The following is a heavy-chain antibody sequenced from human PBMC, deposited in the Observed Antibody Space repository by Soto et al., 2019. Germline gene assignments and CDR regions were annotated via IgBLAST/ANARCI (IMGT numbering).Heavy chain of an antibody. CDR3: ARHITMDPLLLY. CDR2: ISSSSSTI. D-gene: IGHD3-10*01. J-gene: IGHJ4*02. V-gene: IGHV3-48*01. Sequence: GSLRLSCAASGFTFSSYSMNWVRQAPGKGLEWVSYISSSSSTIYYADSVKGRFTISRDNSKNTLYLQMNSLRAEDTAVYYCARHITMDPLLLYWGQGTLVTVSS. CDR1: GFTFSSYS.